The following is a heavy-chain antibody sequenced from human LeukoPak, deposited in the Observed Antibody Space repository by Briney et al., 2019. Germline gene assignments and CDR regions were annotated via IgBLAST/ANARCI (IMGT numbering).Heavy chain of an antibody. Sequence: GGSLRLSCAASGFSFKDYWMSWVRQAPGKGLEWVADIEPDGSGKTYVDSVKGRFTISRDNSKNTLYLQMNSLRAEDTAVYYCASNPKRYCSSTSCYTPFDYWGQGTLVTVSS. CDR2: IEPDGSGK. CDR1: GFSFKDYW. V-gene: IGHV3-7*01. CDR3: ASNPKRYCSSTSCYTPFDY. J-gene: IGHJ4*02. D-gene: IGHD2-2*02.